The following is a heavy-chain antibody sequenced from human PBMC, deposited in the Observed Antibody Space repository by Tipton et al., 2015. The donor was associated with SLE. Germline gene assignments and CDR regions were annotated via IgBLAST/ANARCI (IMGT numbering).Heavy chain of an antibody. V-gene: IGHV3-21*03. J-gene: IGHJ6*02. CDR1: GFTFSSYS. CDR3: AREGEDQLLSGYYYYGMDV. Sequence: GSLRLSCAASGFTFSSYSMNWVRQAPGKGLEWVSSISSSSSYIYYADSVKGRFTISRDNAKNSLYLQMNSLRAEDTAVYYCAREGEDQLLSGYYYYGMDVWGQGTTVTVSS. CDR2: ISSSSSYI. D-gene: IGHD2-2*01.